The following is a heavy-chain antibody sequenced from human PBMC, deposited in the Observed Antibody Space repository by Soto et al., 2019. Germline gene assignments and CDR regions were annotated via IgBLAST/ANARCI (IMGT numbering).Heavy chain of an antibody. V-gene: IGHV4-59*01. CDR2: IYYSGST. CDR1: GGSISTYW. J-gene: IGHJ4*02. D-gene: IGHD2-15*01. Sequence: SETLSLTCTVSGGSISTYWWSWIRQPPRKGLEWIGYIYYSGSTNYNPSLKSRVTISVDTSKNQFSLKLTSVTAADTAVYYCARSRGSTRSFDYWGQGTLVTVSS. CDR3: ARSRGSTRSFDY.